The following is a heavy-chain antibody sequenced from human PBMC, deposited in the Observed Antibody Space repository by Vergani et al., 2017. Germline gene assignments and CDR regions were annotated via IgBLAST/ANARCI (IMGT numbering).Heavy chain of an antibody. CDR3: AKHFRGWGIDY. CDR2: IQFDGSNQ. Sequence: QVQLVESGGGVVQRGGSLTLSCATSGFTLSNYDMQWIRQGPGQGLGLVAFIQFDGSNQYYADSVKGRFTLSRDFSKNTLYLQMNSLRTDDTATYYCAKHFRGWGIDYWGQGTQVIVSS. D-gene: IGHD3-16*01. V-gene: IGHV3-30*02. J-gene: IGHJ4*02. CDR1: GFTLSNYD.